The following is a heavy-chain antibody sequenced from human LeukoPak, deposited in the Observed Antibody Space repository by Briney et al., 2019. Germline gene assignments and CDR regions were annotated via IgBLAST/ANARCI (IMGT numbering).Heavy chain of an antibody. Sequence: GGSLRLSCAASGFTFSSYAMSWVRQAPGKGLEWVSAISGSGGSTYYADSVKGRFTISRDSSKNTLYLQMNSLRAEDTAVYYCALRGYSSSSFAFDIWGQGTMVTVSS. V-gene: IGHV3-23*01. CDR3: ALRGYSSSSFAFDI. D-gene: IGHD6-6*01. CDR1: GFTFSSYA. J-gene: IGHJ3*02. CDR2: ISGSGGST.